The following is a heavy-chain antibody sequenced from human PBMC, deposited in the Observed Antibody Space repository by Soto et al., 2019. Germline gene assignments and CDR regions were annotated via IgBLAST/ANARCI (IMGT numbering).Heavy chain of an antibody. Sequence: SETLSLTCAVYGGSFSGYYWSWIRQPPGKVLEWIGEINHSGSTNYNPSLKSRVTISVDTSKNQFSLKLSSVTAADTAVYYCARGQVLLWFGDTDMDVWGQGTTVTVSS. J-gene: IGHJ6*02. CDR2: INHSGST. CDR1: GGSFSGYY. CDR3: ARGQVLLWFGDTDMDV. D-gene: IGHD3-10*01. V-gene: IGHV4-34*01.